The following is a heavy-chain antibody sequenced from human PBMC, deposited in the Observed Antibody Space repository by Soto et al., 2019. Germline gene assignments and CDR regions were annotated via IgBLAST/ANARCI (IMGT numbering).Heavy chain of an antibody. D-gene: IGHD3-10*01. CDR3: ARGSVLLWFGEFPWAFDI. CDR1: GGSFSGYY. CDR2: INHSGST. Sequence: PSETLSLTCAVYGGSFSGYYWSWIRQPPGKGLEWIGEINHSGSTNYNPSLKSRVTISVDTSKNQFSLKLSSVTAADTAVYFCARGSVLLWFGEFPWAFDIWGQGTMVTVSS. V-gene: IGHV4-34*01. J-gene: IGHJ3*02.